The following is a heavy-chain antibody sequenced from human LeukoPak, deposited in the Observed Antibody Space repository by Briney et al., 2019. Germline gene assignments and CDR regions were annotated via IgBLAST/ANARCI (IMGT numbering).Heavy chain of an antibody. J-gene: IGHJ3*02. V-gene: IGHV4-59*12. CDR2: IYHSGST. Sequence: SETLSLTCTVSGGSISSYYWSWIRQPPGKGLEWIGYIYHSGSTYYNPSLKSRVTISVDRSKNQFSLKLSSVTAADTAVYYCARVKAVAGQGDAFDIWSQGTMVTVSS. D-gene: IGHD6-19*01. CDR1: GGSISSYY. CDR3: ARVKAVAGQGDAFDI.